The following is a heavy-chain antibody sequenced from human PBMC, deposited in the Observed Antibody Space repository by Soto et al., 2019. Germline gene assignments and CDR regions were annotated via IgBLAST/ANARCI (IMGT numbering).Heavy chain of an antibody. J-gene: IGHJ6*02. CDR2: IKSKTDGGTT. V-gene: IGHV3-15*07. Sequence: EVQLVESGGGLVKPGGSLRLSCAASGFTFSNAWMNWVRQAPGKGLEWVGRIKSKTDGGTTDYAAPVKGRFTISRDDSKHTLYLQMNSLKTEDTAVYYCTTAAIVATDQKGDYYYYYGMDVWGQGTTVTVSS. CDR3: TTAAIVATDQKGDYYYYYGMDV. D-gene: IGHD5-12*01. CDR1: GFTFSNAW.